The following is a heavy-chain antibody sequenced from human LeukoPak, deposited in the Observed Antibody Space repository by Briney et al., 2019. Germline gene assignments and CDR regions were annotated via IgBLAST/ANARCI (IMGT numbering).Heavy chain of an antibody. D-gene: IGHD3-10*01. J-gene: IGHJ4*02. CDR2: IYYSGGT. V-gene: IGHV4-59*01. CDR3: AKGHGSGTFYRGLFDS. Sequence: SGTLSLTCSVSGASFGTNYWSWIRQAPGKGREWSGYIYYSGGTNDNPSLKGRVTISADTSKNQFSLNLRSVTAADTAVYYCAKGHGSGTFYRGLFDSWGQGIPVTVSS. CDR1: GASFGTNY.